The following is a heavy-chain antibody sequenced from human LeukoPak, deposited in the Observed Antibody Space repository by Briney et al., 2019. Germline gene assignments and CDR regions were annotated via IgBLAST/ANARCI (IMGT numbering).Heavy chain of an antibody. CDR3: AREVAAYRFDY. J-gene: IGHJ4*02. Sequence: ASGKVSCKASGGTFSSYAISWVRQAPGQGLEWMGGIIPIFGTANYAQKFQGRVTITADKSTSTAYMELSSLRSEDTAVYYCAREVAAYRFDYWGQGTLVTVSS. D-gene: IGHD6-13*01. CDR1: GGTFSSYA. CDR2: IIPIFGTA. V-gene: IGHV1-69*06.